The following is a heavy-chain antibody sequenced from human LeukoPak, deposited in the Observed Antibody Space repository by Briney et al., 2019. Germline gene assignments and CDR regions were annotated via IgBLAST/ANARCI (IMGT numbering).Heavy chain of an antibody. CDR3: ARDQDYGDYGARAFDI. J-gene: IGHJ3*02. V-gene: IGHV3-30*04. Sequence: GGSLRLSCAASGFTFSSYAMHWVRQAPGKGLEWVAVISYDGSNKYYADSVKGRFTISRDNSKNTLYLQMNSLRAEDTAVYYCARDQDYGDYGARAFDIWGQGTMVTVSS. D-gene: IGHD4-17*01. CDR2: ISYDGSNK. CDR1: GFTFSSYA.